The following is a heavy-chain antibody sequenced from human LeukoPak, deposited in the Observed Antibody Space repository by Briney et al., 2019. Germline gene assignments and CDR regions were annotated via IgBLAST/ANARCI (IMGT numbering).Heavy chain of an antibody. CDR3: ARARIRAAAGRNWFDP. V-gene: IGHV1-46*01. CDR1: GCTFTSYY. CDR2: INPSGGST. D-gene: IGHD6-13*01. Sequence: ASVKVSCKASGCTFTSYYMHWVRQAPGQGLEWMGIINPSGGSTSYAQKFQGRVTMTRDTSTSTVYMELSSLRSEDTAVYYCARARIRAAAGRNWFDPWGQGTLVTVSS. J-gene: IGHJ5*02.